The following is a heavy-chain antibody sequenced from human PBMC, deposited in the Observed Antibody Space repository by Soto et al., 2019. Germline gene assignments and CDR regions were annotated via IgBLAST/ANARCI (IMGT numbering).Heavy chain of an antibody. J-gene: IGHJ6*02. CDR3: ARHMEAAAGPFYYYYGMDV. CDR1: GYSLTGYW. D-gene: IGHD6-13*01. CDR2: IYPGDSDT. Sequence: PXESLTLSVKGSGYSLTGYWISLVGQMSGKGLEWMGTIYPGDSDTRYSPSFQGQVTISADKPISTAYLQWSSLNASDTAMYYWARHMEAAAGPFYYYYGMDVWGQGTTVTVSS. V-gene: IGHV5-51*01.